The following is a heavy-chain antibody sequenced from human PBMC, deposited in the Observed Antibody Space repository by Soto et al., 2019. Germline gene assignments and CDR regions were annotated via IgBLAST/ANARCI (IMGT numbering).Heavy chain of an antibody. CDR3: AKDLRSGDWYFFDC. D-gene: IGHD2-21*02. J-gene: IGHJ4*02. V-gene: IGHV3-23*01. CDR1: GFTFRNYA. Sequence: GGSLRLSCAASGFTFRNYAMSWVRQSPGKGLEWVSGISGTGERTYYADSVKGRFTVSRDTSKNTLYLQMNSLRVEDTAIYYCAKDLRSGDWYFFDCWGQATLVTVSS. CDR2: ISGTGERT.